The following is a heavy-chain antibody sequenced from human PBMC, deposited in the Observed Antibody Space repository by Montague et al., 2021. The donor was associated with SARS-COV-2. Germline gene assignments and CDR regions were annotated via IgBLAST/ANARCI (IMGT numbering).Heavy chain of an antibody. Sequence: SETLSLTCSVSGGSISSSFHYWGWIRQPPGKGLEWIGSIYFSGSTYYNPSLKSRVTVSVDMSTSQFSLRLTSVTAADTAVYYCASSREYYGSGEGAFEVWAKGQWSPSLQ. J-gene: IGHJ3*01. CDR3: ASSREYYGSGEGAFEV. V-gene: IGHV4-39*01. CDR2: IYFSGST. D-gene: IGHD3-10*01. CDR1: GGSISSSFHY.